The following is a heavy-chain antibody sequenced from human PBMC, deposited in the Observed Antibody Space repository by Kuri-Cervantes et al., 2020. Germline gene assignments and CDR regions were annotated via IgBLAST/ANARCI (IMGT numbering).Heavy chain of an antibody. J-gene: IGHJ5*02. D-gene: IGHD2-8*01. CDR1: GHTFTSYG. CDR2: ISAYNGDT. CDR3: ARGLHRILYYAVGGDWFDP. V-gene: IGHV1-18*01. Sequence: ASVKVSCKASGHTFTSYGISWVRQAPGQGLEWMGWISAYNGDTNYAQKLQGRVTMTTDTSTSTAYMELRSLRSDDTAVYYCARGLHRILYYAVGGDWFDPWGQGTLVTVSS.